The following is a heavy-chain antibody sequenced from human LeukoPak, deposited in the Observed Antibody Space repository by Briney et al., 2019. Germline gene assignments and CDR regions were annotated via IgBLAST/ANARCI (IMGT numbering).Heavy chain of an antibody. V-gene: IGHV4-59*08. J-gene: IGHJ4*02. D-gene: IGHD3-16*01. CDR2: FHDNGNT. Sequence: PSGTLSLSCAASGASISGYYWGWFRQPPRRGLEWLGYFHDNGNTHYNPSLRSRFTISVDTSNNQFSLKLNPVTAADTAVYFCAGGWGSLTDYWGQATLVTVSS. CDR3: AGGWGSLTDY. CDR1: GASISGYY.